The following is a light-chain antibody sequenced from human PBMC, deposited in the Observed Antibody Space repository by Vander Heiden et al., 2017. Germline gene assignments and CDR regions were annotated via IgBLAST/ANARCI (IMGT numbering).Light chain of an antibody. CDR3: MQGLQTPS. CDR2: LGA. J-gene: IGKJ5*01. CDR1: QSLPYRNGYNY. Sequence: DIVMPQSPLSLPVTPGEPAPTSCRSSQSLPYRNGYNYLEWYLQKPGQPPQLLIYLGANRAAGVPDRFSGSGSGTDFTLKITRVEAEDVGVYYCMQGLQTPSFGQGTRLEIK. V-gene: IGKV2-28*01.